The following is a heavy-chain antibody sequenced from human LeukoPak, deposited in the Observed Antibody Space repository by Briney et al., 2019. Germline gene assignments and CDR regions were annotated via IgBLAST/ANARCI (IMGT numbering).Heavy chain of an antibody. Sequence: ASVKVSCKAFGYTFTSYYMHWVRQAPGQGLEWMGIINPSGGSTSYAQKFQGRVTMTRDMSTSTVYMELSSLRSEDTAVYYCARDIAVAVGYYYYYYMDVWGKGTTVTVSS. CDR1: GYTFTSYY. J-gene: IGHJ6*03. V-gene: IGHV1-46*01. D-gene: IGHD6-19*01. CDR2: INPSGGST. CDR3: ARDIAVAVGYYYYYYMDV.